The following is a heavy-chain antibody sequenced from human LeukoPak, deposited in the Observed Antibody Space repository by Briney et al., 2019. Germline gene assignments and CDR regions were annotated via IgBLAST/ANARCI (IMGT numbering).Heavy chain of an antibody. D-gene: IGHD4-17*01. V-gene: IGHV3-11*04. J-gene: IGHJ3*02. CDR1: GFTFSDYY. Sequence: GGSLRLSCAATGFTFSDYYMSWIRQAPGKGLEWVSYISSSGSTIYYADSVKGRFTISRDNAKNSLYLQMNSLRAEDTAVYYCARSYGDYVHAFDIWGQGTMVTVSS. CDR2: ISSSGSTI. CDR3: ARSYGDYVHAFDI.